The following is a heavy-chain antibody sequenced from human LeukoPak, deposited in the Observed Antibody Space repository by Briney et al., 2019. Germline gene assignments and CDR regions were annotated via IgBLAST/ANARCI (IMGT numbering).Heavy chain of an antibody. D-gene: IGHD4-17*01. J-gene: IGHJ4*02. CDR1: GYTFTSYG. Sequence: GESLKISCKASGYTFTSYGISWVRQAPGQGLEWMGWISAYNGNTNYAQKLQGRVTMTTDTSTSTAYMELRSLRSDDTAVYYCARDGYGVNFDYWGQGTLVTVSS. V-gene: IGHV1-18*01. CDR3: ARDGYGVNFDY. CDR2: ISAYNGNT.